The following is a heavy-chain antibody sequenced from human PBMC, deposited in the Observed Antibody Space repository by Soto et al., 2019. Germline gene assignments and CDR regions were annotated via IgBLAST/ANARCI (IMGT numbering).Heavy chain of an antibody. CDR1: GYTFTGYY. V-gene: IGHV1-2*02. CDR2: INPNSGGT. CDR3: ARGYNYSSGRGFDP. J-gene: IGHJ5*02. Sequence: GASVKVSCKASGYTFTGYYMHWVRQAPGQGLEWMGWINPNSGGTNYVQKFQGRVTMTRDTSISTAYMELSRLRSGDTAVYYCARGYNYSSGRGFDPWGQGTLVTVSS. D-gene: IGHD6-19*01.